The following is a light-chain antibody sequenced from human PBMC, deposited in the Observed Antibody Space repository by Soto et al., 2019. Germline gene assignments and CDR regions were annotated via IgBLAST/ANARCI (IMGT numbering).Light chain of an antibody. CDR3: QQRSNWPPLIT. J-gene: IGKJ5*01. Sequence: EVVLTQSPATLSLSPGERATLSCRASQSVSSYLAWYQQKPGQSPRLLIYDASNRATGIPARFSGSGSGTDFTLTISCLEPEDFALYSCQQRSNWPPLITFGQGTRLEIK. V-gene: IGKV3-11*01. CDR1: QSVSSY. CDR2: DAS.